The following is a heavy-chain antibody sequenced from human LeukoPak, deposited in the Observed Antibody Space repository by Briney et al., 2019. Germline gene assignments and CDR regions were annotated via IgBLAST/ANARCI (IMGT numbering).Heavy chain of an antibody. CDR3: ARDPPFIIGTTFFDY. D-gene: IGHD1-20*01. CDR2: ISTSSTYI. Sequence: GRSLRLSCAASGFTFGNYAIHWVRQAPGKGLEWVSSISTSSTYIYYAESVKGRFTISRDNAKNSLYLQMNSLRAEDTAVYYCARDPPFIIGTTFFDYWGQGTLVTVSS. J-gene: IGHJ4*02. CDR1: GFTFGNYA. V-gene: IGHV3-21*01.